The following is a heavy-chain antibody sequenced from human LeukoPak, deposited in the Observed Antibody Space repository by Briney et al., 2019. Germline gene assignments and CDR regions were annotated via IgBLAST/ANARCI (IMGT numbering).Heavy chain of an antibody. V-gene: IGHV4-39*02. CDR2: VDYSGDT. Sequence: SETLSLTCAVSGDSLSRGNYYWAWIRQSPGRGLKWIGSVDYSGDTYYNPSLESRVTLSDNKANNPLSLNLNSVTAADAAGYFGARPAGPKTTILVIVTARFDPWGQGTLVTVSS. J-gene: IGHJ5*02. D-gene: IGHD2-21*01. CDR3: ARPAGPKTTILVIVTARFDP. CDR1: GDSLSRGNYY.